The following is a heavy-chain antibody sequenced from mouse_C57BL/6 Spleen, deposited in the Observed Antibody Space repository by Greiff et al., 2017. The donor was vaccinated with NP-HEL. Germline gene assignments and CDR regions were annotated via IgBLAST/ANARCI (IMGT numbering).Heavy chain of an antibody. CDR3: ARDTSKGGFAY. V-gene: IGHV5-4*01. CDR2: ISDGGSYT. Sequence: VQLKESGGGLVKPGGSLKLSCAASGFTFSSYAMSWVRQTPEKRLEWVATISDGGSYTYYPDNVKGRFTISRDNAKNNLYLQMSHLKSEDTAMYYCARDTSKGGFAYWGQGTLVTVSA. D-gene: IGHD1-3*01. J-gene: IGHJ3*01. CDR1: GFTFSSYA.